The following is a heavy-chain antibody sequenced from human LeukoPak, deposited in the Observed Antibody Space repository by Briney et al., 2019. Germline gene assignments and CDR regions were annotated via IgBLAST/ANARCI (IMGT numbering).Heavy chain of an antibody. Sequence: EASVKVSCKASGYTFTGYYMHWVRQAPGQGLEWMGWINPNSGGTNYAQKFQGRVTMTRDTSISTAYMELSRLRSDDTAVYYCARNHYYYDSSGSLDYWGQGTLVTVSS. CDR2: INPNSGGT. CDR1: GYTFTGYY. J-gene: IGHJ4*02. V-gene: IGHV1-2*02. CDR3: ARNHYYYDSSGSLDY. D-gene: IGHD3-22*01.